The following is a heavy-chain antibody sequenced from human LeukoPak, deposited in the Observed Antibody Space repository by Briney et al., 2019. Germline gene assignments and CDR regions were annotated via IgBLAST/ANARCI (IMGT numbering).Heavy chain of an antibody. D-gene: IGHD2-21*02. J-gene: IGHJ3*02. CDR3: ARIGVTPNTLSAYDI. CDR1: GFTFSRYW. CDR2: IKEDGSEK. Sequence: GGSLRLSCAASGFTFSRYWMSWVRQAPGKGLEWVANIKEDGSEKYYVDSVKGRFTISRDNAKNSLYLQVNSLRAEDTAVYYCARIGVTPNTLSAYDIWGQGTMVTVSS. V-gene: IGHV3-7*05.